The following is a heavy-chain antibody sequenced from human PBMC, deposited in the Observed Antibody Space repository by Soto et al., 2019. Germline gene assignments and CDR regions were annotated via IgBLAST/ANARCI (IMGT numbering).Heavy chain of an antibody. CDR1: GGSISSGGYS. J-gene: IGHJ5*02. Sequence: QLQLQESGSVLVKPSQTLSLPCAVSGGSISSGGYSWSWIRQPPGKGLEWIGYIYHSGSTYYNPSLKSRVTISVDRSKNQFSLKLSSVTAADTAVYYCARVPDRWGQGTLVTVSS. CDR3: ARVPDR. D-gene: IGHD2-2*01. CDR2: IYHSGST. V-gene: IGHV4-30-2*01.